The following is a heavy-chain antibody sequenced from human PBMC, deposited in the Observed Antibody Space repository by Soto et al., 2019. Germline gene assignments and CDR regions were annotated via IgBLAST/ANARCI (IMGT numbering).Heavy chain of an antibody. CDR1: GFTFSSYW. D-gene: IGHD3-9*01. CDR3: ARDDFDWLFYYYMDV. V-gene: IGHV3-7*01. CDR2: IKQDGSEK. J-gene: IGHJ6*03. Sequence: GGSLRLSCAASGFTFSSYWMSWVRQAPGKGLEWVANIKQDGSEKYYVDSVKGRFTISRDNAKNSLYLQMNSLRAEDTAVYYCARDDFDWLFYYYMDVWGKGTTVTVSS.